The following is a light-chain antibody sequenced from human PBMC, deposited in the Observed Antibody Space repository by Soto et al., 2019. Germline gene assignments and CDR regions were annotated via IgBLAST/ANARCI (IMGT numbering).Light chain of an antibody. CDR2: EVS. V-gene: IGLV2-14*01. J-gene: IGLJ3*02. Sequence: QSALTQPASVSGSPGQSITISCTGTSSDVGGYNFVSWYQQHPGKAPKLMIYEVSNRPSGVPNRFSGSKSANTASLTISGLQAEDEADYYCSSYTTSTTWVFGGGTKVTVL. CDR1: SSDVGGYNF. CDR3: SSYTTSTTWV.